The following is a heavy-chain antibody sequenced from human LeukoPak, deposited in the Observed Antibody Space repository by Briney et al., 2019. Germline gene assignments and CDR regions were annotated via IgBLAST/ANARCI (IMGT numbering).Heavy chain of an antibody. V-gene: IGHV3-30-3*01. CDR1: GFTFSSYA. Sequence: PGGSLRLSCAASGFTFSSYAMHWVRQAPGKGLEWVAVISYDGSNKYYADSVKGRFTISRDNSKNTLYLQMSSLRAEDTAVYYCARASPTTVTTIYGMDVWGQGTTVTVSS. J-gene: IGHJ6*02. CDR2: ISYDGSNK. D-gene: IGHD4-17*01. CDR3: ARASPTTVTTIYGMDV.